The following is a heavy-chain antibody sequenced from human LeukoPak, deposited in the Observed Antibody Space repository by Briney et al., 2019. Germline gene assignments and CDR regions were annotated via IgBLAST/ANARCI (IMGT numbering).Heavy chain of an antibody. CDR2: TYYRSKWYN. CDR1: GDSVSGNGAA. V-gene: IGHV6-1*01. CDR3: AIVRGNYYGMDV. Sequence: SQTLSLTCAISGDSVSGNGAAWYWIRQSPSRGLEWLGRTYYRSKWYNDYALSLKSRITIKTDTTKNQFSLQLNCVTPEDTAAYYCAIVRGNYYGMDVWGQGTTVTVSS. D-gene: IGHD3-10*01. J-gene: IGHJ6*02.